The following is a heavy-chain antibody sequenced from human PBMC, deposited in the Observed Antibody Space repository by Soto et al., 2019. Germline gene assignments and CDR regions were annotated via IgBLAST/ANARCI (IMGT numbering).Heavy chain of an antibody. CDR3: VRLSSNWMEYWFDP. D-gene: IGHD6-13*01. CDR1: GFSLSNARMG. J-gene: IGHJ5*02. CDR2: IFSNDEK. Sequence: QVTLKESGPVLVKPTETLTLTCTVSGFSLSNARMGVSWIRQPPGKALEWLAHIFSNDEKSYSTSLKRRLTNSKDTTKSQVVLTMTNMDPVDTATYYCVRLSSNWMEYWFDPWGQGTLITVSS. V-gene: IGHV2-26*01.